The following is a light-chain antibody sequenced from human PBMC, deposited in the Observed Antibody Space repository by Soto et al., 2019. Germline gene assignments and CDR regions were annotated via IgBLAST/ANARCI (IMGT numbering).Light chain of an antibody. CDR2: GAS. CDR3: HQYGSSPKT. Sequence: LVLTQSPGTLSLSPGERATLSCRASQSVSSSFLAWYQQKPGQAPSLLIYGASSRATTIPDRFIGSGSGTDFTLTISRLEPADFAVYYCHQYGSSPKTFGQGTKVEI. V-gene: IGKV3-20*01. J-gene: IGKJ1*01. CDR1: QSVSSSF.